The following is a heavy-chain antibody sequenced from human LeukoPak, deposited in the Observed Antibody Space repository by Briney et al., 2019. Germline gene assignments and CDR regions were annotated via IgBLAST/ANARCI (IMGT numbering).Heavy chain of an antibody. CDR3: AKDNIVVVPGAFDI. D-gene: IGHD3-22*01. CDR2: IKHDGSDK. CDR1: GFLFSSYW. Sequence: GGSLRLSCAASGFLFSSYWMSWVRQAPGKGLEWVANIKHDGSDKYYVDSVTGRFTISRDNSKNTLYLQMNSLRAEDTAVCYCAKDNIVVVPGAFDIWGQGTMVTVSS. J-gene: IGHJ3*02. V-gene: IGHV3-7*03.